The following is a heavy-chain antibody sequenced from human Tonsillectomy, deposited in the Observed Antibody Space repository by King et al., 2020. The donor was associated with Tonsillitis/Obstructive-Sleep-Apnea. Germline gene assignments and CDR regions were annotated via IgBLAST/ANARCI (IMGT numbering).Heavy chain of an antibody. CDR3: ASSSHCSNGSCHDY. J-gene: IGHJ4*02. CDR2: IYTSGST. Sequence: QVQLQESGPGLVKPSETLSLTCTVSDGSISNYYWNWIRQPAGKGLEYIGRIYTSGSTNYNPSLKSRVTMSLDTSKNQFSLKLRSLTAADTAFYYCASSSHCSNGSCHDYWGQGTLVTVSS. D-gene: IGHD2-15*01. V-gene: IGHV4-4*07. CDR1: DGSISNYY.